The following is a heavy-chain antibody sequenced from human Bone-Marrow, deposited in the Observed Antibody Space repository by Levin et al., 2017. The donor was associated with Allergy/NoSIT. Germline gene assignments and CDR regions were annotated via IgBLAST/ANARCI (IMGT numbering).Heavy chain of an antibody. CDR1: GGSFNGFY. CDR2: IYQSGAA. J-gene: IGHJ3*02. D-gene: IGHD3-10*01. Sequence: SETLSLTCTVYGGSFNGFYWNWIRQPPGQGLEWIGQIYQSGAANYNPSVHGRATLSVDTSRNQFSLNLTSVTAADTAVYFCAARRLFVRGESNAFDIWGRGTMVTVSS. V-gene: IGHV4-34*01. CDR3: AARRLFVRGESNAFDI.